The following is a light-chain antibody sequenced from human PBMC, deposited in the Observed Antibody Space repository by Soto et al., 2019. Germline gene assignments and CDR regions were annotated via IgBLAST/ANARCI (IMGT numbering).Light chain of an antibody. J-gene: IGKJ5*01. V-gene: IGKV3-20*01. CDR2: GAS. Sequence: EIVLTQSPDTLSLSPGKRATLSCRASQSVSSSYLAWYQHKPGQAPRLLIYGASTRATGVPDRFSGSGSGTDFTLTISRLEPEDFAVFYCQQYDNSITFGQGTRLEIE. CDR3: QQYDNSIT. CDR1: QSVSSSY.